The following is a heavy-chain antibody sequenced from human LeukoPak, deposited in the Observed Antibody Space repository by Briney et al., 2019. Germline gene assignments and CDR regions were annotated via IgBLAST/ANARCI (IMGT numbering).Heavy chain of an antibody. Sequence: GSLRLSCAASGFTFSSYSMNWVRPAPGKGLEWVSYISSSSSTIYYADSVKGRFTISRDNAKNSLYLQMNSLRAEDTAVYYCARYNYGSDLDYWGQGTLVTVSS. CDR1: GFTFSSYS. D-gene: IGHD3-10*01. CDR2: ISSSSSTI. V-gene: IGHV3-48*04. CDR3: ARYNYGSDLDY. J-gene: IGHJ4*02.